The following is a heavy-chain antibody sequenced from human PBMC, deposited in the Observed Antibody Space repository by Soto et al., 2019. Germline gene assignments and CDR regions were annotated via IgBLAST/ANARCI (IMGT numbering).Heavy chain of an antibody. J-gene: IGHJ3*02. Sequence: QVQLVQSGAEVKKPGSSVKVSCKASGGTFSSYAISWVRQAPGQGLEWMGGIIPIFGTANYAQKFQGRVTITADESTSTAYMELSSLRSEDTAVYYCARDLYLDYGDPNDAFDIWGQGTMVTVSS. CDR2: IIPIFGTA. CDR1: GGTFSSYA. V-gene: IGHV1-69*12. D-gene: IGHD4-17*01. CDR3: ARDLYLDYGDPNDAFDI.